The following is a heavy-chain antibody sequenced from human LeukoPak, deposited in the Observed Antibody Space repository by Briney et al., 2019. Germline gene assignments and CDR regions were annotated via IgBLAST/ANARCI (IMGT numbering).Heavy chain of an antibody. J-gene: IGHJ4*02. Sequence: GGSLRLSCAASGFTFSSYAMSWVRQAPGKGLEWVSAISGSGGSTYYADSVKGRFTISRDNSKNTLYLQMNSLRAEDTAVYYCARDRAYGYSTVWDFDYWGQGTLVTVSS. V-gene: IGHV3-23*01. CDR2: ISGSGGST. CDR3: ARDRAYGYSTVWDFDY. CDR1: GFTFSSYA. D-gene: IGHD6-19*01.